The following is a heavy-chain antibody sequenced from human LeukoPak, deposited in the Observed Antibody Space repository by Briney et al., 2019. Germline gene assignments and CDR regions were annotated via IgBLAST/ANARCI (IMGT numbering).Heavy chain of an antibody. Sequence: GASVKVSCKASGYTFTSYDINWVRQATGQGLEWMGWMNPNSGNTGYAQKFQGRVTMTRNTSISTAYMELSSLRSEDTAAYYCARGFPVMAGDAFDIWGQGTMVTVSS. CDR2: MNPNSGNT. D-gene: IGHD3-16*01. CDR3: ARGFPVMAGDAFDI. CDR1: GYTFTSYD. V-gene: IGHV1-8*01. J-gene: IGHJ3*02.